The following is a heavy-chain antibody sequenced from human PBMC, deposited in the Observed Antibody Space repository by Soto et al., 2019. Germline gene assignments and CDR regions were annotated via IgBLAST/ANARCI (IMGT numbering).Heavy chain of an antibody. D-gene: IGHD6-13*01. CDR3: ARDVYSSLDV. V-gene: IGHV3-30-3*01. J-gene: IGHJ6*02. Sequence: QVQLVESGGGVVQPGRSLRLSCAASGFTFSSYAMHWVRQAPGKGLEWVAVISYDGSNKYYADSVKGRFTISRDNSKNKLYLQMNSLRAEDTAVYYWARDVYSSLDVWGQGTTVTVSS. CDR2: ISYDGSNK. CDR1: GFTFSSYA.